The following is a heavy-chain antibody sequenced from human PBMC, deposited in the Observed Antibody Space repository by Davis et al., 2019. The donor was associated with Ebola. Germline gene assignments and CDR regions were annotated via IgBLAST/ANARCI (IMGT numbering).Heavy chain of an antibody. Sequence: GESLRISCAASGFTFSSYSMNWVRQAPGKGLEWVSGISGGGDKTYYADSVRGRLTISRDNSENTVYLQVNSLRAEDTAIYYCATRQGLNWGSLEYWGQGTLVTVSS. D-gene: IGHD3-16*01. CDR3: ATRQGLNWGSLEY. CDR2: ISGGGDKT. V-gene: IGHV3-23*01. CDR1: GFTFSSYS. J-gene: IGHJ4*02.